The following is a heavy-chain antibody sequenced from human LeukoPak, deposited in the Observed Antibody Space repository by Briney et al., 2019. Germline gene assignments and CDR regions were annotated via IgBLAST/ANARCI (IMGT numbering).Heavy chain of an antibody. CDR2: INHSGST. J-gene: IGHJ4*02. CDR1: GGSFSGYY. D-gene: IGHD3-3*01. V-gene: IGHV4-34*01. CDR3: ASTKYYDFWSGYYTDYYFDY. Sequence: SETLSLTCAVYGGSFSGYYWSWIRQPPGKGLEWIGEINHSGSTNYNPSLKSRVTISVDTSKNQFSLKLSSVTAADTAVYYCASTKYYDFWSGYYTDYYFDYWSQGTLVTV.